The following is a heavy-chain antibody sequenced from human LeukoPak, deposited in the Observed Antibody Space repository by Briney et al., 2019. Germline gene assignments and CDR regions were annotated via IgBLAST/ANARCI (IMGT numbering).Heavy chain of an antibody. J-gene: IGHJ4*02. V-gene: IGHV3-53*01. Sequence: PGGSLRLSCAVSGFTVSGNHMSWVRQAPGKGLEWVAAMYTGGTTYYADSVTGRFTISRDNSKNTLYLHMNSLRAEDTVVYYCAKDEATSGGGLASWGQGTLVSVSS. CDR1: GFTVSGNH. CDR3: AKDEATSGGGLAS. CDR2: MYTGGTT. D-gene: IGHD3-16*01.